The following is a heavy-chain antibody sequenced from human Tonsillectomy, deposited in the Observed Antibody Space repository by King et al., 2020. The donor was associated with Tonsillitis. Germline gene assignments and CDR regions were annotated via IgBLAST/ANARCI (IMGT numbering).Heavy chain of an antibody. V-gene: IGHV3-9*01. J-gene: IGHJ3*02. CDR2: ISWNRCSI. D-gene: IGHD6-19*01. Sequence: QLVQSGGGLVQPGRSLRLSCAVSGFTFDDYSMHWVRQAPGKGREWVSGISWNRCSIGYAASVKGRFTISRDNAKNSLDLQMNSLGAEETALYYCAKDFSAVAGNDAFDIWGQGTMVTVSS. CDR3: AKDFSAVAGNDAFDI. CDR1: GFTFDDYS.